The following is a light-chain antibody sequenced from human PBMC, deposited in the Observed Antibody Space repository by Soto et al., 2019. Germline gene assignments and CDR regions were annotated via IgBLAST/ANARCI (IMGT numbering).Light chain of an antibody. CDR3: HQYNSYTWT. CDR1: QSIMTW. V-gene: IGKV1-5*03. J-gene: IGKJ1*01. Sequence: DIQLTQSPSTLSASVGDRVTITCRASQSIMTWLAWYQQKPGKAPKLLIYKASDLDVGVPSRFSASGSGTEFTLTISGLKTDDFATYYCHQYNSYTWTFGQGTKVDIK. CDR2: KAS.